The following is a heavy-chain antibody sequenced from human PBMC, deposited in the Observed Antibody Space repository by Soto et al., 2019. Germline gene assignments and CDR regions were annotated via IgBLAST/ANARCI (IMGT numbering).Heavy chain of an antibody. Sequence: GASVKVSCKASGYGFSSYGFSWVRQAPGQGLEWMGWISGYNGKADYLQKFQGRVSMTIDTSTTTAYMELRSLTSDDTAVYYCARDGVAPQDYWGQGTLVTVSS. CDR3: ARDGVAPQDY. J-gene: IGHJ4*02. V-gene: IGHV1-18*04. CDR2: ISGYNGKA. CDR1: GYGFSSYG. D-gene: IGHD5-12*01.